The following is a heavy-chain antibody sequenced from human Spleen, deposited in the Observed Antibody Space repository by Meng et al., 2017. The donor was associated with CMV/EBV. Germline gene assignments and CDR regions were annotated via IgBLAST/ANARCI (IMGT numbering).Heavy chain of an antibody. CDR2: IYTSGST. D-gene: IGHD3-10*01. Sequence: QVQLQEPGPGLVKPSQTLSLTCTVSGGSISSGSYYWSWIRQPAGKGLEWIGRIYTSGSTNYNPSLKSRVTISVDTSKNQFSLKLSSVTAADTAVYYCARVTMVRGVDYWGQGTLVTVSS. CDR1: GGSISSGSYY. J-gene: IGHJ4*02. CDR3: ARVTMVRGVDY. V-gene: IGHV4-61*02.